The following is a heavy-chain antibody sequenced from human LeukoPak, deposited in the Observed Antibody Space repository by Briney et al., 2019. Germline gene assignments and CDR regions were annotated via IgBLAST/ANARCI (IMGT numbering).Heavy chain of an antibody. CDR3: ARDQGKEGATYGY. D-gene: IGHD1-26*01. CDR2: IYSGGST. CDR1: GFTVSSNY. Sequence: GGSLRLSCAASGFTVSSNYMSWVRQAPGKGLEWVSVIYSGGSTYYADSVKGRFTISRDNSKNTLYLQMNSLRAEDTAVYYCARDQGKEGATYGYWGQGTLVTVSS. J-gene: IGHJ4*02. V-gene: IGHV3-53*01.